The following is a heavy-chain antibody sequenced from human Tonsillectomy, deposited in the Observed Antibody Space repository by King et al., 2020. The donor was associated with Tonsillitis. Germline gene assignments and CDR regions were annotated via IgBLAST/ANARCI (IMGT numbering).Heavy chain of an antibody. CDR2: ISVSGGST. CDR1: GFTFSRYV. Sequence: VQLVESGGGLVQPGGSLRISCAASGFTFSRYVMSWVRQAPGKGLEWVSSISVSGGSTSYADSVKGRFTISRDNSNNTLYLQMNSLRAEDTAVYYCAKVNYDILTHFDYWGQGTLVTVSS. V-gene: IGHV3-23*04. CDR3: AKVNYDILTHFDY. D-gene: IGHD3-9*01. J-gene: IGHJ4*02.